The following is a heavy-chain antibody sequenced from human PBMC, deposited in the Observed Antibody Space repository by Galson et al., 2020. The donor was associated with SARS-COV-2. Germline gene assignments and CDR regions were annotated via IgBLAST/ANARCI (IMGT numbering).Heavy chain of an antibody. J-gene: IGHJ3*01. CDR3: SKYDAGLL. CDR1: GFTISRYW. CDR2: IKPDGSQQ. V-gene: IGHV3-7*01. Sequence: GGSLRLSCAGSGFTISRYWMNWVRQAPGKGLEWVANIKPDGSQQQYVDSVKGRFVISRDNAQNSVYLQMNSLRAEDTAVYYCSKYDAGLLCGQGTMVTVSS. D-gene: IGHD3-3*01.